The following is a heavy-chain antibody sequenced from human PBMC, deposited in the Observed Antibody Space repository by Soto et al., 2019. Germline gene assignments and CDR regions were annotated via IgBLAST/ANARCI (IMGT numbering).Heavy chain of an antibody. D-gene: IGHD6-13*01. V-gene: IGHV3-30*18. J-gene: IGHJ6*02. CDR3: AKDKGGSSSSYERSYYYYGIDV. Sequence: QVQLVESGGGVVQPGRSLRLCCAASGFTFSSYGMPWVRQAPGKGLEWVAVISYDGSNKYYADYVKGRFTISRDNSKNTLYLQMNSLRAEDTAVYYCAKDKGGSSSSYERSYYYYGIDVWGQGTTVTVSS. CDR2: ISYDGSNK. CDR1: GFTFSSYG.